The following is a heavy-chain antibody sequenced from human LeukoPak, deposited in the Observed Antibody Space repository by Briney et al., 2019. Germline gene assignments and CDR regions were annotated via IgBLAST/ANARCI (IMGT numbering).Heavy chain of an antibody. CDR1: GFTFSSYA. V-gene: IGHV3-21*01. Sequence: GGSLRLSCAASGFTFSSYAMSWVRQAPGKGLEWVSSISSSGSYIHYADSLKGRFTISRDNAENSLYLQMNSLRAEDTAVYYCARDQEVAGNFDFWGQGTLVTVSS. CDR2: ISSSGSYI. CDR3: ARDQEVAGNFDF. J-gene: IGHJ4*02. D-gene: IGHD6-19*01.